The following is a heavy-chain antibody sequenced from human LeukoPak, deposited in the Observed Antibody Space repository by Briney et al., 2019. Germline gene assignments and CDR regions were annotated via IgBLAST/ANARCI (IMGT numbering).Heavy chain of an antibody. Sequence: GGSLRLSCAASGFTVSSNYMSWVRQAPGKGLEWVSAISGSGGSTYYADSVKGRFTISRDNSKNTLYLQMNSLRAEDTAVYYCAKEGDHGDAFDYWGQGTLVTVSS. V-gene: IGHV3-23*01. J-gene: IGHJ4*02. D-gene: IGHD2-21*02. CDR3: AKEGDHGDAFDY. CDR1: GFTVSSNY. CDR2: ISGSGGST.